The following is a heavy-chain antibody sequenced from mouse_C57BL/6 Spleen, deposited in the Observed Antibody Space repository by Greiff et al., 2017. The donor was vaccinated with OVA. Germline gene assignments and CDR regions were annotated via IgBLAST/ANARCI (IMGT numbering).Heavy chain of an antibody. D-gene: IGHD1-1*01. V-gene: IGHV3-6*01. J-gene: IGHJ1*03. CDR3: ARGMGSYSSSYRDFDV. CDR1: GYSITSGYY. CDR2: ISYDGSN. Sequence: EVQLKESGPGLVKPSQSLSLTCSVTGYSITSGYYWNWIRQFPGNQLEWMGFISYDGSNNYNPSLKNRISLTRDTSSNQFFLKLNTVTTEDTATDYGARGMGSYSSSYRDFDVWGTGTTVTVSS.